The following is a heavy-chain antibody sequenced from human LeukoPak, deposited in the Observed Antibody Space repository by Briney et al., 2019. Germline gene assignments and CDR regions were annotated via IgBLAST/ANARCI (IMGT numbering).Heavy chain of an antibody. CDR3: ARDRIVGYCTGGSCYGPIDY. CDR1: GGSISSGSYY. D-gene: IGHD2-15*01. Sequence: SETLSLTCTVSGGSISSGSYYWSWIRQPAGKGLEWIGRIYASGSTNYNPSLKSRVTMSVDMSKNQFSLKLNSVTAADTAVYYCARDRIVGYCTGGSCYGPIDYWGQGTLVTVSS. J-gene: IGHJ4*02. CDR2: IYASGST. V-gene: IGHV4-61*02.